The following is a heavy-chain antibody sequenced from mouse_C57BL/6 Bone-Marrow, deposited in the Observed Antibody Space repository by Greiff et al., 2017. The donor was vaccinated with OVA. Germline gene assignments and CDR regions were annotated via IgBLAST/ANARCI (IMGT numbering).Heavy chain of an antibody. Sequence: EVQLQQSGPELVKPGASVKISCKASGYTFTDYYMNWEKQSHGKSLEWIGDINPNNGGTSYNQKFKGKATLTVDKSSSTAYMELRSLTSEDSAVYYCARLDDYEDYWGQGTTLTVSS. CDR2: INPNNGGT. V-gene: IGHV1-26*01. CDR3: ARLDDYEDY. CDR1: GYTFTDYY. D-gene: IGHD2-4*01. J-gene: IGHJ2*01.